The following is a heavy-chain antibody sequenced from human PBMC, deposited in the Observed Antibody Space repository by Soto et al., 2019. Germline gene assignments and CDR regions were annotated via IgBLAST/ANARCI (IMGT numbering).Heavy chain of an antibody. D-gene: IGHD3-16*01. CDR2: IHYGGST. CDR3: ARHSLCAGGALFGH. V-gene: IGHV4-59*08. CDR1: GGSISTYY. J-gene: IGHJ4*02. Sequence: SETLSLTCTVSGGSISTYYWSWIRQPPGKGLEWIGFIHYGGSTNFNPSLKSRVMMSLDTSKNQYSLSLNSVTAADTAVYYCARHSLCAGGALFGHWGQGTLVTVSS.